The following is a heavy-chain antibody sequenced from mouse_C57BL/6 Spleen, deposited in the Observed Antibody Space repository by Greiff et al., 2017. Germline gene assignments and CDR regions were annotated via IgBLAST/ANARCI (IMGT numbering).Heavy chain of an antibody. V-gene: IGHV1-55*01. CDR1: GYTFTSYW. J-gene: IGHJ2*01. CDR2: IYPGSGST. D-gene: IGHD1-1*01. CDR3: ARRGYYYGSSYFDY. Sequence: QVQLQQSGAELVKPGASVKMSCKASGYTFTSYWITWVKQRPGQGLEWIGDIYPGSGSTNYNEKFKSKATLTVDTSSSTAYMQRSSLTSEDSAVYYCARRGYYYGSSYFDYWGQGTTLTVSS.